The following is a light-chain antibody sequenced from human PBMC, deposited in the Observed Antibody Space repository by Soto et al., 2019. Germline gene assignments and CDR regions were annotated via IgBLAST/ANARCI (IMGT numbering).Light chain of an antibody. J-gene: IGKJ2*01. V-gene: IGKV3-20*01. CDR2: RTS. CDR3: QQYGSLPYT. Sequence: ENVLTQSPDTLSLSPGERVTLSCRASQTVNSAYFAWHQQKPGQAPRLLIYRTSSRATGIPDRFSGSGSGTDFTLTISRREPEDFAVYYCQQYGSLPYTFGQGTKLEIK. CDR1: QTVNSAY.